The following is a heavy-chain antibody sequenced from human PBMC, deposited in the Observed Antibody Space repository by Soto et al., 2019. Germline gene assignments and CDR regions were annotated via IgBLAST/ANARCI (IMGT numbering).Heavy chain of an antibody. J-gene: IGHJ6*03. CDR3: ASGKSQMSQDRMGFYYYMDV. D-gene: IGHD1-1*01. Sequence: QVQLVQSGADVKKPGSSVKISCTASGAAFSNYIFTWVRRAPGQGLECVGRVIPLLDASNYAEKFQDRVTTSADRSTSTVYMELSGVRSEDSDIYYCASGKSQMSQDRMGFYYYMDVWGKGTTVTVSS. CDR2: VIPLLDAS. V-gene: IGHV1-69*08. CDR1: GAAFSNYI.